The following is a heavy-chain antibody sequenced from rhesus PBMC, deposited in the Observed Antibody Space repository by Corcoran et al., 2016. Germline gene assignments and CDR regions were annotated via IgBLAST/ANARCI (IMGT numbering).Heavy chain of an antibody. V-gene: IGHV3-184*01. CDR3: RVQDGLDS. D-gene: IGHD1-1*01. Sequence: EVQLVESGGGLVQPGGSLRLSCAASGFTFSDHYIYWVRQAPGKGLEWVGFIRSKAYGGTEEYAASVKGRLTISRDDSKSIAYLQMNSLKTEDTAVYYCRVQDGLDSWGQGVVVTVSS. CDR1: GFTFSDHY. J-gene: IGHJ6*01. CDR2: IRSKAYGGTE.